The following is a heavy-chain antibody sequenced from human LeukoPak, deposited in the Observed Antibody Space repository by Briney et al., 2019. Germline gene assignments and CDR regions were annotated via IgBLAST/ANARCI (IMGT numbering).Heavy chain of an antibody. Sequence: PSETLSLTCTVSGGSISSYYWSWIRQPSGKGLEWIGYIYYSGSTNHNPSLKSRVTISVDTSKNQFSLKLNSVTAADTAVYYCARGERPQLVRLAYFQHWGQGTLVTVSS. CDR1: GGSISSYY. CDR2: IYYSGST. V-gene: IGHV4-59*12. J-gene: IGHJ1*01. CDR3: ARGERPQLVRLAYFQH. D-gene: IGHD6-13*01.